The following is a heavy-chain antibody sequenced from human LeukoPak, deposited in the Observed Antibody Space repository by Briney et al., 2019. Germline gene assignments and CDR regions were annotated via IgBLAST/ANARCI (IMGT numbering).Heavy chain of an antibody. Sequence: SGGSLRLSCAASGFTLSTFWMGWVRQAPGKGLEWVANIRQDGNEIYYVDSVKGRFTISRDNAKNSLYLQMNSLRAEDTAVYYCARVYYYDSSGYHYYFDYWGQGTLVTVSS. CDR2: IRQDGNEI. J-gene: IGHJ4*02. V-gene: IGHV3-7*01. CDR3: ARVYYYDSSGYHYYFDY. D-gene: IGHD3-22*01. CDR1: GFTLSTFW.